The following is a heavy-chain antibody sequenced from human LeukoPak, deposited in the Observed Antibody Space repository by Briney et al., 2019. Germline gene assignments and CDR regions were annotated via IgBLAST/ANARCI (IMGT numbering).Heavy chain of an antibody. D-gene: IGHD3-10*01. CDR3: AKGYYGSGSYGWFDY. V-gene: IGHV3-23*01. CDR2: ISGSGDRT. Sequence: GGSLRLSCAASGFTFSSYWMTWVRQAPGKGLEWVSTISGSGDRTYYADSVKGRFTISRDNSKNTLFQHMNSLRAEDTAVYSCAKGYYGSGSYGWFDYWGQGTLVTVSS. CDR1: GFTFSSYW. J-gene: IGHJ4*02.